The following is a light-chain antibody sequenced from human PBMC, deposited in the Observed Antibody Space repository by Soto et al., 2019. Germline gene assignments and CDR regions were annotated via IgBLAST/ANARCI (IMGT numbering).Light chain of an antibody. CDR1: QSVSNNY. CDR2: GAS. J-gene: IGKJ1*01. Sequence: EIVLTQSPGTLSLSPGERATLSFRASQSVSNNYLAWYQQKPGQAPRLLIYGASNRATGIPDRFSGSGSGTDFTLTISRLEPEDFAVYYCQQYNNWPRTFGQGTKVDI. CDR3: QQYNNWPRT. V-gene: IGKV3-20*01.